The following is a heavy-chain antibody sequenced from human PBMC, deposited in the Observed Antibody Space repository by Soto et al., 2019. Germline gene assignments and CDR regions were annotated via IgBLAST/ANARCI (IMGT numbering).Heavy chain of an antibody. D-gene: IGHD3-16*02. CDR1: GFSFSSYW. J-gene: IGHJ4*02. CDR3: VRYSRSVGGNYRPDY. Sequence: EVQLVESGGGLVQPGGSLRLSCAASGFSFSSYWMHWVRQVPEKGLVWVSRINSDGSITNYADAVKGRFTTSRDNVKNTLDLQMDSLRATDAAVYYCVRYSRSVGGNYRPDYWGQGTLVTVSS. CDR2: INSDGSIT. V-gene: IGHV3-74*01.